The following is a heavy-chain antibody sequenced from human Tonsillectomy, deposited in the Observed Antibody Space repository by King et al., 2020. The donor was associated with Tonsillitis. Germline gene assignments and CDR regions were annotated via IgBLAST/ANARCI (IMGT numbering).Heavy chain of an antibody. D-gene: IGHD5-18*01. CDR3: ARGSANSYGPPHFSFDS. CDR1: GGSINSYY. CDR2: IYTSGST. V-gene: IGHV4-4*07. Sequence: VQLQESGPGLVKPSETLSLTCTVSGGSINSYYWNWIRQPAGKGLEWIGRIYTSGSTNYNPSLKSRVTMSIDTSKNQFSLRLSSVTAADTAVYFCARGSANSYGPPHFSFDSWDQGTLVTVSS. J-gene: IGHJ4*02.